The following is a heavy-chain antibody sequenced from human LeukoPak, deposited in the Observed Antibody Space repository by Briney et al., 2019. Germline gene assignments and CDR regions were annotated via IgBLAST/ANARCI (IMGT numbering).Heavy chain of an antibody. CDR3: AKSNGYGLVDI. D-gene: IGHD3-10*01. V-gene: IGHV3-23*01. J-gene: IGHJ3*02. CDR2: ISGSGSRT. Sequence: GGSLRLSCAASGFTFSNFAMSWVRQAPGKGLEWVSVISGSGSRTYYADSVKGRFTISRDNSRNTIYLQMTSLRAEDTAVYYCAKSNGYGLVDIWGQGTMVTVSS. CDR1: GFTFSNFA.